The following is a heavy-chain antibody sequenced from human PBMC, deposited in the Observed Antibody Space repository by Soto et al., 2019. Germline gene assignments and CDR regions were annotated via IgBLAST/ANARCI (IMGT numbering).Heavy chain of an antibody. CDR2: ISGTGGST. J-gene: IGHJ4*02. CDR1: GFTFNNYA. CDR3: AKDRLGGNFDY. V-gene: IGHV3-23*01. Sequence: GGSLRLSCAASGFTFNNYAMNWVRQAPGKGLEWVATISGTGGSTYYADSVKGRFTISRDNPENTLYLQMNSLRVEDTAVYYCAKDRLGGNFDYWGQGTQVTVSS.